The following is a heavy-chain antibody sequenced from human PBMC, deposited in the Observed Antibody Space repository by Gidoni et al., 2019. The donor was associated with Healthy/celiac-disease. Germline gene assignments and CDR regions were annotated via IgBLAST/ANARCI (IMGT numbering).Heavy chain of an antibody. CDR1: GGTFSSYA. Sequence: QVQLVQSGAEVKTPGSSVQVSCKASGGTFSSYAISWVRQAPGQGLEWMGRIIPILGIANYAQKFQGRVTITADKSTSTAYMELSSLRSEDTAVYYCATKNCGGDCYPHYWGQGTLVTVSA. D-gene: IGHD2-21*02. J-gene: IGHJ4*02. CDR2: IIPILGIA. CDR3: ATKNCGGDCYPHY. V-gene: IGHV1-69*09.